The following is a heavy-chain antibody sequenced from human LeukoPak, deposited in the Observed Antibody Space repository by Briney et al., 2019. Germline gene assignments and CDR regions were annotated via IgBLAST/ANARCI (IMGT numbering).Heavy chain of an antibody. CDR1: GGSISSSSYY. V-gene: IGHV4-39*07. Sequence: PSETLSLTCTVSGGSISSSSYYWGWIRQPPGKGLEWIGSIHYSGGTYYNPSLRSRVTISVDTSKNQFSLKLSSVTAADTAVYYCAREDGYNFDDAFDIWGQGTMVTVSS. CDR3: AREDGYNFDDAFDI. J-gene: IGHJ3*02. D-gene: IGHD5-24*01. CDR2: IHYSGGT.